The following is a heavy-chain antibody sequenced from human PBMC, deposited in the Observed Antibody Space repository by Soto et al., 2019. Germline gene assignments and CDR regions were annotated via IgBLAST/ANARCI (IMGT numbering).Heavy chain of an antibody. CDR3: AREKYYDFWSGPSYYYYYGMDV. D-gene: IGHD3-3*01. CDR1: GGSISSGGYY. V-gene: IGHV4-31*03. CDR2: IYYSGST. J-gene: IGHJ6*02. Sequence: PSETLSLTCTVSGGSISSGGYYWSWIRQHPGKGLEWIGYIYYSGSTYYNPSLKSRVTISVDTSKNQFSLKLSSVTAADTAVYYCAREKYYDFWSGPSYYYYYGMDVWGQGTTVTVSS.